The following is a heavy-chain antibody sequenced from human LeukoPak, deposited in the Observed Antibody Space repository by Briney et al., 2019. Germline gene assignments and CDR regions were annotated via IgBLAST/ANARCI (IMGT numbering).Heavy chain of an antibody. CDR3: AKGFSSSSWLYYFDY. V-gene: IGHV3-9*01. CDR2: ISWNSGSI. Sequence: GRSLRLSCAASGFTFDDEAMHWGRQAPGKGLEWGSGISWNSGSIGYADSVKGRFTISRDNAKNSLYLQMNSLRAEDTALYYCAKGFSSSSWLYYFDYWGQGTLVTVSS. J-gene: IGHJ4*02. CDR1: GFTFDDEA. D-gene: IGHD6-13*01.